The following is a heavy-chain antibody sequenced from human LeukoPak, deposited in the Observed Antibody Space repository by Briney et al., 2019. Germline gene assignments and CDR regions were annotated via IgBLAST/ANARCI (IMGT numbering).Heavy chain of an antibody. J-gene: IGHJ4*02. CDR3: SRDPTYYLRYGYFDY. CDR1: GFTLSSSA. CDR2: INNVGSHI. D-gene: IGHD1-26*01. Sequence: PGGSLRLSCAASGFTLSSSAMNWVRQAPGKGLEWVSSINNVGSHIYYAGSVKGRFTISRDNTKNSLYLQMNSLRAEDTAVYYCSRDPTYYLRYGYFDYWGQGALVTVSS. V-gene: IGHV3-21*01.